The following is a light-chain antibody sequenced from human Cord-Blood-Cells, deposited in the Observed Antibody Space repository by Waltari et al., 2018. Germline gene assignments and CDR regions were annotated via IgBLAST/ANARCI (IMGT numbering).Light chain of an antibody. J-gene: IGKJ4*01. V-gene: IGKV3-11*01. CDR2: DAS. CDR1: QGVSSY. CDR3: QQRSNWLT. Sequence: EIVFTQSPATLSLSPRVSTTLPCRASQGVSSYLAWYQQKPGQAPRLLIYDASNRATGIPARFSGSGSGTDFTLTISSLEPEDFAVYYCQQRSNWLTFGGGTKVEIK.